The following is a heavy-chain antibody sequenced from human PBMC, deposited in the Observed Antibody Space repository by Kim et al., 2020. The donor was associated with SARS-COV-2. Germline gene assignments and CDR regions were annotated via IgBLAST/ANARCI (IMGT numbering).Heavy chain of an antibody. D-gene: IGHD2-21*02. V-gene: IGHV5-10-1*01. Sequence: GESLKISCKGSGYSFTSYWISWVRQMPGKGLEWMGRIDPSDSYTNYSPSFQGHVTISADKSISTAYLQWSSLKASDTAMYYCARHVRYGGNSGWEYYYYYGMDVWGQGTTVTVSS. CDR1: GYSFTSYW. J-gene: IGHJ6*02. CDR3: ARHVRYGGNSGWEYYYYYGMDV. CDR2: IDPSDSYT.